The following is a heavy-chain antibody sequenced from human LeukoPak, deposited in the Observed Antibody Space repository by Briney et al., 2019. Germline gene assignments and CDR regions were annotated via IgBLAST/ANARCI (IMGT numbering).Heavy chain of an antibody. CDR1: GYTFTGYY. J-gene: IGHJ5*02. D-gene: IGHD3-10*01. CDR3: ATNILVRDIINWFDP. Sequence: ASVKVSCKASGYTFTGYYMHWVRQAPGQGLEWMGWIKPNSGDTRSAQKFHGRVTMTRDTSISTAYMELSSLRYDDTAVYYCATNILVRDIINWFDPWGQGTLVTVSS. V-gene: IGHV1-2*02. CDR2: IKPNSGDT.